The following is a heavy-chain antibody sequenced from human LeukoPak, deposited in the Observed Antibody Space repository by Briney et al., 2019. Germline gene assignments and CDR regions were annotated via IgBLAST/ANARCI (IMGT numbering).Heavy chain of an antibody. J-gene: IGHJ3*02. CDR3: AKEGAESFPDAFDI. CDR2: ISYSGST. V-gene: IGHV4-59*01. D-gene: IGHD3-10*01. CDR1: GGSISPYY. Sequence: KTSETLSLTCTVSGGSISPYYWSWLRQPPGKGLEWIGYISYSGSTKNNPSLKRRVTISVDTSKNRFSLKLTSVTAADTAVYYCAKEGAESFPDAFDIWGQGTMITVSS.